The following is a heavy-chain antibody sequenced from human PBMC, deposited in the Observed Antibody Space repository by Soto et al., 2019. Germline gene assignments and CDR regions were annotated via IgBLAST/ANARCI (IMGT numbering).Heavy chain of an antibody. CDR1: GFSLTSSGVG. CDR3: VKSFIVAFPPACSFDF. V-gene: IGHV2-5*02. J-gene: IGHJ4*02. CDR2: IYWDDDK. D-gene: IGHD3-3*02. Sequence: SGPTLVNPTQTLTLTCTFSGFSLTSSGVGVGWIRQPPGKALEWLALIYWDDDKRYSPSLQNRLAIAKDTSKNQVVLTMTNMDPVDTATYYCVKSFIVAFPPACSFDFWGQGALVTVSS.